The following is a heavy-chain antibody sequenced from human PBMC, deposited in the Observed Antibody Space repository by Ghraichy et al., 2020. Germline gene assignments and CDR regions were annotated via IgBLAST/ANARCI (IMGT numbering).Heavy chain of an antibody. Sequence: GGSLRLSCAVSGFTLSSYWMHWVRQAPGKGLVWVSRIISSGSDTTYADSVKGRFTISRDNAKNTLYLQMNSLRVDDTAVYYCVRVGEWSGSYTNFDHWGQGIVVTVSS. CDR1: GFTLSSYW. CDR3: VRVGEWSGSYTNFDH. CDR2: IISSGSDT. J-gene: IGHJ4*02. D-gene: IGHD3-10*01. V-gene: IGHV3-74*01.